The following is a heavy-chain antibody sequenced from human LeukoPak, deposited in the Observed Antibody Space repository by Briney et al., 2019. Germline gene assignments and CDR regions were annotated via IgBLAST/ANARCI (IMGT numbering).Heavy chain of an antibody. J-gene: IGHJ3*02. Sequence: PGGSLRLSCAASGFTFSSYAMSWVRQAPGKGLEWVSAISGSGGSTYYADSVKGRFTISRDNSKNTLYLQMNSLRAEDTAVYYCATSPILAWWELRVGNAFDIWGQGTMVTVSS. CDR1: GFTFSSYA. CDR3: ATSPILAWWELRVGNAFDI. CDR2: ISGSGGST. D-gene: IGHD1-26*01. V-gene: IGHV3-23*01.